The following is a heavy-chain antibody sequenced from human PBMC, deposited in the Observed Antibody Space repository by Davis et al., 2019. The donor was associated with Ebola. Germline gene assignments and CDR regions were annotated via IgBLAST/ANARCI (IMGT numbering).Heavy chain of an antibody. J-gene: IGHJ6*02. CDR3: ARDRFGRPPYGMDV. CDR1: GYTFTAYY. Sequence: ASVKVSCKASGYTFTAYYMHWVRQAPGQGLEWMGWINPNSGGTNYAQKFQGRVTMTRDTSISTAYMELSRLRSDDTAVYYCARDRFGRPPYGMDVWGQGTTVTVSS. D-gene: IGHD3-10*01. CDR2: INPNSGGT. V-gene: IGHV1-2*02.